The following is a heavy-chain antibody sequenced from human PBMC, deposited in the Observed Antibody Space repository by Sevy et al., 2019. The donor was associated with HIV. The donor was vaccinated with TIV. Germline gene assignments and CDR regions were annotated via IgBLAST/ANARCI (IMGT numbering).Heavy chain of an antibody. CDR2: ISFSGVAT. D-gene: IGHD3-10*02. CDR3: AKPPSNHDVLHYYGMDV. J-gene: IGHJ6*02. Sequence: GGSLRLSCVGSGFTFGSYGMSWVRQPPGKGLEWVSSISFSGVATFYADSVRGRFTISRDNSKNILYLQMNSLIAEDTAVYFCAKPPSNHDVLHYYGMDVWGQGTTVTVSS. CDR1: GFTFGSYG. V-gene: IGHV3-23*01.